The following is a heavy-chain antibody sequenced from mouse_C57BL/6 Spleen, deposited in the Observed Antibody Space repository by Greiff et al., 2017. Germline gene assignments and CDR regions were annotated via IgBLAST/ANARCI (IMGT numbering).Heavy chain of an antibody. V-gene: IGHV1-50*01. Sequence: VQLQQPGAELVKPGASVKLSCKASGYTFTSYWMQWVKQRPGQGLEWIGEIDPSDSYTNYNQKFKGKATLTVDTSSSTAYMQLSSLTSEDSAVYYCAGYRDYFDYWGKGTTLTVSS. J-gene: IGHJ2*01. D-gene: IGHD1-2*01. CDR1: GYTFTSYW. CDR2: IDPSDSYT. CDR3: AGYRDYFDY.